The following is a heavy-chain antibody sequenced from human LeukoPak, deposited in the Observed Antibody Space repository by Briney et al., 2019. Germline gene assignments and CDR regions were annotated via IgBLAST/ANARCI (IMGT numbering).Heavy chain of an antibody. D-gene: IGHD1-1*01. CDR3: ARGDDFSGDH. CDR2: IHPEGNEK. CDR1: GFTFSNFW. Sequence: GGSLKLSCAVSGFTFSNFWMSWVRQAPGRGLEWVANIHPEGNEKYHVESVKGRFTISRDNAKNLLFLQMNGLRVEDTAVYYCARGDDFSGDHWGQGTLVTVSS. J-gene: IGHJ4*02. V-gene: IGHV3-7*04.